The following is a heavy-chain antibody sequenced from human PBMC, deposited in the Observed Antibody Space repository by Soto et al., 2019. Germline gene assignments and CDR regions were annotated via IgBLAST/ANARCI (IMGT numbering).Heavy chain of an antibody. J-gene: IGHJ5*02. CDR2: IYYSGST. V-gene: IGHV4-39*01. CDR1: GGSISSSSYY. CDR3: ARHARLRENWFDP. Sequence: SETLSLTCTVSGGSISSSSYYWGWIRQPPGKGLEWIGSIYYSGSTYYNPSLKSRVTISVDTSKNQFSLKLSSVTAADTAVYYCARHARLRENWFDPWGQGTLVTVSS. D-gene: IGHD4-17*01.